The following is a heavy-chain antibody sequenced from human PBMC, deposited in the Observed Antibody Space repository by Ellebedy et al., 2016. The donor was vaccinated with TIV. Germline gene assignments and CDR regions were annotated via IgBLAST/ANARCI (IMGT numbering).Heavy chain of an antibody. V-gene: IGHV3-74*01. Sequence: GESLKISXAASGFTFNTYWMHWVRQEPGKGLVWVSRINDDGTSTRYADSVKGRFTISRDNAKSTLYLQMNSLRAEDTAVYYCAKDIHVLVDYWGQGTLVTVSS. CDR1: GFTFNTYW. CDR3: AKDIHVLVDY. CDR2: INDDGTST. J-gene: IGHJ4*02. D-gene: IGHD5/OR15-5a*01.